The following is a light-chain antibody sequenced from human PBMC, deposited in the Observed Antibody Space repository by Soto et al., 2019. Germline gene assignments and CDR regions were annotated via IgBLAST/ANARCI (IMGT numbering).Light chain of an antibody. CDR2: EVS. CDR3: SSYAGSNNFPYL. Sequence: QSVLTQPPSASGSPGQSVTISCTGTSSDVGGYNYVSWYQQHPGKATKLMIYEVSKRPSGVPDRFSGSKSGNTAYLTVSWLQAEDEADYYCSSYAGSNNFPYLFGTGTKVTVL. J-gene: IGLJ1*01. V-gene: IGLV2-8*01. CDR1: SSDVGGYNY.